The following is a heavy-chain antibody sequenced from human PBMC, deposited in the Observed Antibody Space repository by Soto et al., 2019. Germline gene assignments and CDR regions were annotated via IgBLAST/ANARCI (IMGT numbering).Heavy chain of an antibody. J-gene: IGHJ4*02. CDR1: GGTFSGYA. Sequence: QVQLVQSGAEVKKPGSSVKVSCKASGGTFSGYAISWVRQAPGQGLEWMGGIIPIFGTANYAQKFQGRVTITADESTSTAYMELSSLRSEDTAVYYCASPEGRYSGSYYATNYWGQGTLVTVSS. CDR3: ASPEGRYSGSYYATNY. D-gene: IGHD1-26*01. CDR2: IIPIFGTA. V-gene: IGHV1-69*01.